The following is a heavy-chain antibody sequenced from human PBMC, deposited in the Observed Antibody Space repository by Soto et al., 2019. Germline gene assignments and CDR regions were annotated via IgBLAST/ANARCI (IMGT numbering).Heavy chain of an antibody. CDR2: INPNSGGT. J-gene: IGHJ4*02. CDR1: GYTFTVYY. Sequence: GXSVKISCKASGYTFTVYYIQGVRQAPGQGLEWMGWINPNSGGTKYPQKFQGRVTMTRDTSIRTVYMSLTGLKSDDTAVYFCARDLAKGGGSAGFDYWGQGSLATVSS. CDR3: ARDLAKGGGSAGFDY. V-gene: IGHV1-2*02. D-gene: IGHD2-15*01.